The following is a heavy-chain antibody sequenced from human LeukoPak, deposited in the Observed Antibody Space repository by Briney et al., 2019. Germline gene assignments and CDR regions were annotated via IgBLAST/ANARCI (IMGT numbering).Heavy chain of an antibody. CDR3: AKDLYGTMVRGTFDY. J-gene: IGHJ4*02. CDR1: GFTFSSYS. CDR2: ISGSGGST. Sequence: GGSLRLSCAASGFTFSSYSMNWVRQAPGKGLEWVSAISGSGGSTYYADSVKGRFTISRDNSKNTLYLQMNSLRAEDTAVYYCAKDLYGTMVRGTFDYWGQGTLVTVSS. V-gene: IGHV3-23*01. D-gene: IGHD3-10*01.